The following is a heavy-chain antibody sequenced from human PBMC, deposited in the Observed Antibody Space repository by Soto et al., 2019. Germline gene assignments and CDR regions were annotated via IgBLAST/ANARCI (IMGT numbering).Heavy chain of an antibody. D-gene: IGHD3-10*01. Sequence: QVQLQESGPGLVKPSETLSLTCTVSGDSISSYYWSWIRQPPGKGLEWIGYFYYSGSTNYNPSLRRRVPTSVDTPKNQFSRKLSPVTAADTAVYYCARSRGGYFDYWGQGTLVTVSS. V-gene: IGHV4-59*01. CDR1: GDSISSYY. CDR2: FYYSGST. CDR3: ARSRGGYFDY. J-gene: IGHJ4*02.